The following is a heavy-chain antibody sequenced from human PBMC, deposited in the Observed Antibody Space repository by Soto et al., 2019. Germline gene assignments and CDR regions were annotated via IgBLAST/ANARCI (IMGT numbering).Heavy chain of an antibody. D-gene: IGHD1-26*01. CDR2: IYSGGST. V-gene: IGHV3-66*04. J-gene: IGHJ6*02. CDR3: VRPGSGSYYYYGMDV. CDR1: GFTVSSNY. Sequence: GGSLRLSCAASGFTVSSNYMSWVRQAPGKGLEWVSVIYSGGSTYYADSVKGRFTISRDNSKNTLYLQMNSLRAEDTAVYYCVRPGSGSYYYYGMDVWGQGTTVTVSS.